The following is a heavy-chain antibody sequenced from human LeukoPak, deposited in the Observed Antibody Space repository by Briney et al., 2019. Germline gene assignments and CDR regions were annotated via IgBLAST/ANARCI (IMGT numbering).Heavy chain of an antibody. CDR2: ISWNSGSI. CDR3: AKVGDCSSWHIDY. J-gene: IGHJ4*02. CDR1: GFTFDDYA. V-gene: IGHV3-9*01. D-gene: IGHD6-13*01. Sequence: GGSLRLSCAASGFTFDDYAMHWVWQAPGKGLEWVSGISWNSGSIGYADSVKGRFTISRDNAKNSLYLQMNSLRAEDTALYYCAKVGDCSSWHIDYWGQGTLVTVSS.